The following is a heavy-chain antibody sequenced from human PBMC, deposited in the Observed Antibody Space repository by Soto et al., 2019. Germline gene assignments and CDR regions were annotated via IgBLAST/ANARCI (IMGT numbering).Heavy chain of an antibody. D-gene: IGHD3-10*01. CDR2: IIPIFGTA. CDR3: ARDFYGSGSYDPW. CDR1: GGTFSSYA. V-gene: IGHV1-69*13. J-gene: IGHJ4*02. Sequence: ASVKVSCKASGGTFSSYAISWVRQAPGQGLEWMGGIIPIFGTANYAQKFQGRVTITADESTSTAYMELSSLRSEGTAVYYCARDFYGSGSYDPWWGQGTLVTVSS.